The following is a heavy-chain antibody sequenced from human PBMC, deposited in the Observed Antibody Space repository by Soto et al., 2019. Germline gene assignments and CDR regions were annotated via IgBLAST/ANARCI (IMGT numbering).Heavy chain of an antibody. V-gene: IGHV1-46*01. D-gene: IGHD3-3*01. J-gene: IGHJ6*02. Sequence: AAVKVSCKACGYCFPSYYMHWLRQAPGQGLEWMGIINPSRGSTSYAQKLQGRGTMTRDTSTSTVYMELRSLRSEDTAVYYCARYAGGVWSGSGMDVWGQGTTVTVSS. CDR3: ARYAGGVWSGSGMDV. CDR1: GYCFPSYY. CDR2: INPSRGST.